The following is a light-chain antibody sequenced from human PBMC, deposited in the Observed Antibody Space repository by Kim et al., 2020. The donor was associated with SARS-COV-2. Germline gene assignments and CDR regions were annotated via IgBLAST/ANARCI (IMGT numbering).Light chain of an antibody. CDR1: QSISSW. Sequence: TPSASVGDRVTITCRASQSISSWLAWYQQRPGKAPKLLIYDASSLESGVPSRFSGSGSGTEFTLTISSLQPDDFATYYCQQYNSRTFGQGTKLEI. CDR3: QQYNSRT. V-gene: IGKV1-5*01. CDR2: DAS. J-gene: IGKJ2*01.